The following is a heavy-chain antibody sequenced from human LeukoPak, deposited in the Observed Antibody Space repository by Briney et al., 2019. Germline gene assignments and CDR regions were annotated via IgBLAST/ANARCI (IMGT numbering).Heavy chain of an antibody. V-gene: IGHV3-23*01. Sequence: GGSLRLSCVVSGITLSNYAMSWVRQAPGKGLEWVSGISESGGSTNYADSVKGWFTISRDNSMNTVYLQMNSLRAEDTAVYFCAKRGIVIRGVLIIGFHKEAYYFDYWGQGILVTVSS. CDR1: GITLSNYA. CDR2: ISESGGST. D-gene: IGHD3-10*01. CDR3: AKRGIVIRGVLIIGFHKEAYYFDY. J-gene: IGHJ4*02.